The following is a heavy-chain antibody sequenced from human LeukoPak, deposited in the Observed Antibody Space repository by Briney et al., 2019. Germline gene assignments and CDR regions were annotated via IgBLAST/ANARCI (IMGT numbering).Heavy chain of an antibody. CDR1: GYTFTSYA. CDR3: ARDKAAASSYDY. D-gene: IGHD6-13*01. Sequence: GASVKVSCKASGYTFTSYAIRWVRQAPGQRLEGMGRISTYNANTNYAQNLQGRVTMTTDTSTSTAYMELRSMRSDDTAVYYCARDKAAASSYDYWGQGTLVTVSS. V-gene: IGHV1-18*01. J-gene: IGHJ4*02. CDR2: ISTYNANT.